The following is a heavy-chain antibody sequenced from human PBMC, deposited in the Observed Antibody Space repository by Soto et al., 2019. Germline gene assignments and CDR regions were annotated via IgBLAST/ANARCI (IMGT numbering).Heavy chain of an antibody. V-gene: IGHV6-1*01. J-gene: IGHJ4*02. CDR2: TYYRSRWYT. CDR1: GDSVSSTSST. Sequence: SQTLSLTCDISGDSVSSTSSTWHWIRQSPSRGPEWLGRTYYRSRWYTDYEVSVESRITISPDTSKNQVSLQLTSVTPEDTAMYYCVRTSLPTDTYLARPFDYWGQGSPVTVSS. D-gene: IGHD2-2*01. CDR3: VRTSLPTDTYLARPFDY.